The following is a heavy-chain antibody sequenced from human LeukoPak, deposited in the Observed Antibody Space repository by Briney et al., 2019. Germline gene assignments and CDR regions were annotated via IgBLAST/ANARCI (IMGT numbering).Heavy chain of an antibody. V-gene: IGHV3-7*05. CDR1: GFTFSSYW. J-gene: IGHJ4*02. CDR3: AREYYSDSRGSDY. CDR2: INQDGSEK. D-gene: IGHD3-22*01. Sequence: GGSLRLSCAASGFTFSSYWMSGVRQAPGKGLEGVANINQDGSEKSYVDSVKGRFTISRDNAKNSLYLQMNRLRAEDTAVYYCAREYYSDSRGSDYWGQGTLVTVSS.